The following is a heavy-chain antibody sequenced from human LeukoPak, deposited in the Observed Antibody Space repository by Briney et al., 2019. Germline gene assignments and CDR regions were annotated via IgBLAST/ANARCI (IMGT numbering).Heavy chain of an antibody. Sequence: SETLSLTCTVSGGSISSGSYYWSWIRQPAGKGLEWIGRIYTSGSTNYNPSLKSRVTISVDTSKNQFSLKLSSVTAADTAVYYCARQHYDILTGRISKAFDYWGQGTLVTVSS. V-gene: IGHV4-61*02. CDR1: GGSISSGSYY. CDR2: IYTSGST. J-gene: IGHJ4*02. CDR3: ARQHYDILTGRISKAFDY. D-gene: IGHD3-9*01.